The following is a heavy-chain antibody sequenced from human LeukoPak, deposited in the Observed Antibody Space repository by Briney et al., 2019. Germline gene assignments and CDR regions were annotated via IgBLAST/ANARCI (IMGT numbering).Heavy chain of an antibody. CDR2: ISAYNGNT. CDR3: ARENPDWLYFRGGNAFDI. D-gene: IGHD3-9*01. V-gene: IGHV1-18*01. CDR1: GYTFTSYG. J-gene: IGHJ3*02. Sequence: ASVKVSCKASGYTFTSYGISWVRQAPGQGLEWMGWISAYNGNTNYAQKLQGRVTMTTDTSTSTAYMELRSLRSDDTAVYYCARENPDWLYFRGGNAFDIWGQGTMVTVSS.